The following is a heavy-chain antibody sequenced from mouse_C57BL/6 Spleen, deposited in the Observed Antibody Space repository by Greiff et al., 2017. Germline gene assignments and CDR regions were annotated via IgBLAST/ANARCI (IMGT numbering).Heavy chain of an antibody. CDR1: GYAFTNYL. J-gene: IGHJ2*01. V-gene: IGHV1-54*01. Sequence: VQLQESGAELVRPGTSVKVSCKASGYAFTNYLIEWVKQRPGQGLEWIGVINPGSGGTNYNEKFKGKATLTADKSSSTAYMQLSSLTSEDSAVYFCARRQLRLPYFDYWGQGTTLTVSS. CDR3: ARRQLRLPYFDY. CDR2: INPGSGGT. D-gene: IGHD3-2*02.